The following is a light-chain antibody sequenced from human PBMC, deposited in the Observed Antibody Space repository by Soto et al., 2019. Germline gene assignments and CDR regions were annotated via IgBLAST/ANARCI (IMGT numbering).Light chain of an antibody. CDR2: AAS. V-gene: IGKV1-39*01. CDR3: QQSYSTPIS. Sequence: DIQLTLTQSSLSTSVGDRVTITCRASQSISSYINCYQQKPGKAPKLHIYAASSLQSGVPSRFSGSGSGTDFTLTISSLQPEDFATYQWQQSYSTPISFGQGTRLEIK. CDR1: QSISSY. J-gene: IGKJ5*01.